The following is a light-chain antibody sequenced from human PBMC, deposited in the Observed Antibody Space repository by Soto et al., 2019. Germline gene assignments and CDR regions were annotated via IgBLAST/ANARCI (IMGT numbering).Light chain of an antibody. V-gene: IGLV1-44*01. CDR1: RFNIGSNT. Sequence: QSVMIQPPSVSEAPRQRVTISCSGSRFNIGSNTVSWYQQLPGSAPKLLIYRNDQRPSGVPDRFSASKSGTSASLAISGLQSEDEGDYYCATWDDSVWVFGGGTKLTVL. J-gene: IGLJ3*02. CDR3: ATWDDSVWV. CDR2: RND.